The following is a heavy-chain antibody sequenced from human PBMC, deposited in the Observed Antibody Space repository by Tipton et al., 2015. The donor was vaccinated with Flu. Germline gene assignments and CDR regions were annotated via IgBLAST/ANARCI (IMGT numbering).Heavy chain of an antibody. Sequence: LSLTCAASGFTVNSNYMSWVRQAPGKGLEWVSVIYSDGRAYYIDSVKGRFTVSRDDSKNMLSLQMDSLRAEDTAVYYCTRGQGANPWGQGTLVTVSS. CDR2: IYSDGRA. CDR3: TRGQGANP. CDR1: GFTVNSNY. J-gene: IGHJ5*02. V-gene: IGHV3-53*01.